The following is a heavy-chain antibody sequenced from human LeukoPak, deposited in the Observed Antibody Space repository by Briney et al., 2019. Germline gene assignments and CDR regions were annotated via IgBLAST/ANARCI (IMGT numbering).Heavy chain of an antibody. V-gene: IGHV4-39*07. CDR3: ARAYLRGAVAG. CDR2: INHSGST. D-gene: IGHD6-19*01. Sequence: SETLSLTCTVSGGSVSSGSYYWSWIRQPPGKGLEWIGEINHSGSTNYNPSLKSRVTISVDTSKNQFSLKLSSVTAADTAVYYCARAYLRGAVAGWSQGTLVTVSS. CDR1: GGSVSSGSYY. J-gene: IGHJ4*02.